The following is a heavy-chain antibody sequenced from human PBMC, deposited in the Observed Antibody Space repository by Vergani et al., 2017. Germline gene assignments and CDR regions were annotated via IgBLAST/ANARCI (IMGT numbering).Heavy chain of an antibody. CDR1: GFTFSSYA. CDR2: IYSGGSST. D-gene: IGHD2-2*02. V-gene: IGHV3-23*03. CDR3: ATTPPLGYCSSTSCYTKDY. Sequence: EVQLLESGGGLVQPGGSLRLSCAASGFTFSSYAMSWVRQAPGKGLEWVSVIYSGGSSTYYADSVKGRFTISRDNSKNTLYLQMNSLRAEDTAVYYCATTPPLGYCSSTSCYTKDYWGQGTLVTVSS. J-gene: IGHJ4*02.